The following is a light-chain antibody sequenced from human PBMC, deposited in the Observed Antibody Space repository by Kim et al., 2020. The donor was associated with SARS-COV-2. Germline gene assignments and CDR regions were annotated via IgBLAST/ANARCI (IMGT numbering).Light chain of an antibody. Sequence: EIVLTQSPATLSLSPGERATLSCRASQSVSNYLARYQQRPGQAPRLLIYDVSDRATATPARFSGSGSGTDFTLTISSLEPEDFAVYYCQHRRSFGQGTKVDIK. J-gene: IGKJ1*01. CDR2: DVS. CDR3: QHRRS. V-gene: IGKV3-11*01. CDR1: QSVSNY.